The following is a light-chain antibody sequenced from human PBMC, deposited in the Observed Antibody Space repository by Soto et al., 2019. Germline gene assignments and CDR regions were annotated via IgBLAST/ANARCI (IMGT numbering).Light chain of an antibody. CDR1: HSVSRN. CDR3: QQYNNWLSIP. J-gene: IGKJ5*01. Sequence: EIAMTQSPATLSVSPGETATLSCRASHSVSRNLAWYQQRPGQARRLLISGASTRATGIAARFSGSGSGTEFTLPISSLQSEDFAVYYCQQYNNWLSIPCGQGTRLEI. CDR2: GAS. V-gene: IGKV3-15*01.